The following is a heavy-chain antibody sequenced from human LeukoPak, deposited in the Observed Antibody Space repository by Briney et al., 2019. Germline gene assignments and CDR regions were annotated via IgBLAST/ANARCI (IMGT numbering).Heavy chain of an antibody. CDR1: GGSISSSSYY. D-gene: IGHD1-7*01. CDR2: IYYSGST. J-gene: IGHJ4*02. CDR3: ARNDWNYSLNYFDY. Sequence: PSETLSLTCTVSGGSISSSSYYWGWIRQPPGKGLEWIGSIYYSGSTYYNPSLKGRVTISVDTSKNQFSLKLSSVTAADTAVYYCARNDWNYSLNYFDYWGQGTLVTVSS. V-gene: IGHV4-39*07.